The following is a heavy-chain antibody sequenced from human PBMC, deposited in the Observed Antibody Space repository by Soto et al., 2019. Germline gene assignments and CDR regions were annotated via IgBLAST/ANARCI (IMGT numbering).Heavy chain of an antibody. D-gene: IGHD3-10*01. Sequence: PSETLSLTCVVSGYSISSGYFWGWIRQPPGKGLEWIGTISHSGSTYSNPSLKSRAIISLDTSKNQFSLKLRSVTAADTAVYYCARDRRYYGSGRSNGMDVWGQGTTVTVSS. CDR2: ISHSGST. CDR3: ARDRRYYGSGRSNGMDV. J-gene: IGHJ6*02. CDR1: GYSISSGYF. V-gene: IGHV4-38-2*02.